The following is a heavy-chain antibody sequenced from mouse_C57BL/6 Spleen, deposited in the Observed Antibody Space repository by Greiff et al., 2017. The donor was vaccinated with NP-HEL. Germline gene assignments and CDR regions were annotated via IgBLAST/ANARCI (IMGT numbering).Heavy chain of an antibody. J-gene: IGHJ2*01. Sequence: EVQLVESGPELVKPGASVKIPCKASGYTFTDYNTDWVKQSHGKSLEWIGDINPNNGGTIYNQKFKGKATLTVDKSSSTAYMELRSLTSEDTAVYYCARRGQIYYYGSSPFDYWGQGTTLTVSS. CDR2: INPNNGGT. CDR1: GYTFTDYN. CDR3: ARRGQIYYYGSSPFDY. V-gene: IGHV1-18*01. D-gene: IGHD1-1*01.